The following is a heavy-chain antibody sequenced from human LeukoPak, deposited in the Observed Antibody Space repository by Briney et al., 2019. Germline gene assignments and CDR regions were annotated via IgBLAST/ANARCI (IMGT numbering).Heavy chain of an antibody. CDR2: INLNNGGT. Sequence: ASMKVSCKASGYTFTAYYMHWVRQAPGQGLEWMGWINLNNGGTNYAQKLQGRVTMTTDTSTSTAYMELRSLRSDDTAVYYCARGYQLLSNWFDPWGQGTLVTVSS. V-gene: IGHV1-2*02. J-gene: IGHJ5*02. CDR1: GYTFTAYY. CDR3: ARGYQLLSNWFDP. D-gene: IGHD2-2*01.